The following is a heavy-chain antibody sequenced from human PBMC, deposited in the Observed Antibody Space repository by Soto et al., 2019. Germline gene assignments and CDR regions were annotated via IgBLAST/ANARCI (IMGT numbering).Heavy chain of an antibody. D-gene: IGHD3-22*01. Sequence: SETLSLTCAVHGGSFSGYYWRWVRQPPGKGLEWIGQITHSGSTNDNPSLKSGVSISADTSKKQFSLRLSSVTAADTAVYFCVTYYYVSSTYDFASWGQGTLVTVSS. CDR3: VTYYYVSSTYDFAS. CDR2: ITHSGST. CDR1: GGSFSGYY. J-gene: IGHJ4*02. V-gene: IGHV4-34*01.